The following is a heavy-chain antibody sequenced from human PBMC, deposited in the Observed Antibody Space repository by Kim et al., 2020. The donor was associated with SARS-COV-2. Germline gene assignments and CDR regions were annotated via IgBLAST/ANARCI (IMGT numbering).Heavy chain of an antibody. J-gene: IGHJ4*02. Sequence: VQGQVTISADKSISTAYLQWSSLKSSDTAMYYCARLPMIVVVIEYYFDYWGQGTLVTVSS. D-gene: IGHD3-22*01. V-gene: IGHV5-51*01. CDR3: ARLPMIVVVIEYYFDY.